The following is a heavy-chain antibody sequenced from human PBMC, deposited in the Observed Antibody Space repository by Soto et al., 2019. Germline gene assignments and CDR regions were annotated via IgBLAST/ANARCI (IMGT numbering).Heavy chain of an antibody. CDR2: VKGDGTNA. J-gene: IGHJ4*02. CDR3: ARDSEGPDY. V-gene: IGHV3-74*01. CDR1: GFTFSSYW. Sequence: EVQLVESGGGLVQPGGSLRLSCAVSGFTFSSYWMHWVRQAPGKGLVWVSRVKGDGTNARYADSVKGRFTISRDNAKNTLYLQMSSVTAEDTALNYCARDSEGPDYWGQGTLVTVSS.